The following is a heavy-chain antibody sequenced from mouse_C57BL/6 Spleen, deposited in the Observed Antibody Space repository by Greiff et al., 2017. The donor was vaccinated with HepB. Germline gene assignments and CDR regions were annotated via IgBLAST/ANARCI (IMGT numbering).Heavy chain of an antibody. D-gene: IGHD2-1*01. V-gene: IGHV1-82*01. Sequence: VQLQQSGPELVKPGASVKISCKASGYAFSSSWMNWVKQRPGKGLEWIGRIYPGDGDTNYNGKFKGKATLTADKSSSTAYMQLSSLTSEDSAVYFCARGNYGNLDYWGQGTTLTVSS. CDR1: GYAFSSSW. J-gene: IGHJ2*01. CDR3: ARGNYGNLDY. CDR2: IYPGDGDT.